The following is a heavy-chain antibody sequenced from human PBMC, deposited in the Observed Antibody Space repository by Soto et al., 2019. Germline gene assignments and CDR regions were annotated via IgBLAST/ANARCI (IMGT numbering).Heavy chain of an antibody. J-gene: IGHJ4*02. V-gene: IGHV4-39*01. CDR3: ARQRVVVVTAIRSTDFDY. CDR1: GGSISSSSYY. CDR2: IYYSGST. Sequence: QLQLQESGPGLVKPSETLSLTCTVSGGSISSSSYYWGWIRQPPGKGLEWIGSIYYSGSTYYNPYLKSRVTISVDTSKNQFSLKLSSVTAADTAVYYCARQRVVVVTAIRSTDFDYWGQGTLVTVSS. D-gene: IGHD2-21*02.